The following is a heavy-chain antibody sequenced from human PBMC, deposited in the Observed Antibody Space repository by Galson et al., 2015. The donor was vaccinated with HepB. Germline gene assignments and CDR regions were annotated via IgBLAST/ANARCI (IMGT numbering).Heavy chain of an antibody. J-gene: IGHJ4*02. V-gene: IGHV3-23*01. CDR3: AKDLSSGWSRTNGFAH. CDR1: GFIFSSSG. D-gene: IGHD6-19*01. Sequence: SLRLACAASGFIFSSSGMDWLRQAPGTGLEWVSFISATCGGTYYADSVKCRFTISRDNSNDTLHLQMNSLRAEDTAVYYCAKDLSSGWSRTNGFAHWGQGILVTVSS. CDR2: ISATCGGT.